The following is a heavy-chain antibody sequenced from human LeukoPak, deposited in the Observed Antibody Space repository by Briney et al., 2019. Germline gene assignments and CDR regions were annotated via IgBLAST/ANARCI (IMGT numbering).Heavy chain of an antibody. CDR3: ARAGTVTLLDY. Sequence: GGSLRLSCAASGFTFSSYSMNWVRQAPGKGLEWVSSISSSSSYIYYADSVKGRFTISRDNAKNSLYLQMNSLRAEDTAVYYCARAGTVTLLDYWGQGTLVAVSS. CDR2: ISSSSSYI. J-gene: IGHJ4*02. V-gene: IGHV3-21*01. D-gene: IGHD4-17*01. CDR1: GFTFSSYS.